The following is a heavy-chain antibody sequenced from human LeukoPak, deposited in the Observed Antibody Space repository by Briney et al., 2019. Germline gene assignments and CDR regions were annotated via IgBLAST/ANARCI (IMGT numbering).Heavy chain of an antibody. CDR1: GFSFNNYA. V-gene: IGHV3-23*01. J-gene: IGHJ1*01. CDR3: SKGHGDYVSAEYLQH. CDR2: SSGNSDRT. D-gene: IGHD4-17*01. Sequence: GGSLRLSCVGSGFSFNNYAMTWVRRAPGKGLAWVSISSGNSDRTYYADSVKGRFTISRDNSKNTVTLQMNSLRAEDTAVYSCSKGHGDYVSAEYLQHWGQGTLVTVSS.